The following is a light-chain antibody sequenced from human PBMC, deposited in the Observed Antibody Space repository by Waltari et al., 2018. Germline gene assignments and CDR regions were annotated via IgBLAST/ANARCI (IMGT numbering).Light chain of an antibody. Sequence: EIVMTQSPATLSVSPGERATLSCSASQSVSSNLAWYQQKPGQAPRLLIYGASTRATGIPARFSGSGSGTEFTLTISSLQSEDFAVYYCQQYNNWPPHTFGQGTKLEIK. CDR2: GAS. V-gene: IGKV3-15*01. J-gene: IGKJ2*01. CDR3: QQYNNWPPHT. CDR1: QSVSSN.